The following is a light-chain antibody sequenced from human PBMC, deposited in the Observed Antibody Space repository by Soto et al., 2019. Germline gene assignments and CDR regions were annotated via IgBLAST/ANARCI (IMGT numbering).Light chain of an antibody. V-gene: IGKV1-39*01. CDR1: QSISSY. CDR2: AAS. Sequence: DIQMTQSPSSLSASVGDRVTITCRARQSISSYLNWYYQKPGKAPKLLIFAASSLQSGVPSRFSGSESGTDFTLTISSLQPEDSATYYCQQSYSLPVTFGQGTRLEIK. J-gene: IGKJ5*01. CDR3: QQSYSLPVT.